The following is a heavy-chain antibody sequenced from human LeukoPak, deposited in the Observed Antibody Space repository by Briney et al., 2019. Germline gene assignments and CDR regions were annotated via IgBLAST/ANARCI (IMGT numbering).Heavy chain of an antibody. D-gene: IGHD2-15*01. CDR1: GFTFSNAW. V-gene: IGHV3-21*01. Sequence: PGGSLRLSCAASGFTFSNAWMNWVRQAPGKGLEWVSSISSSSSSYIYYADSVKGRFTISRDNAKNSLYLQMNSLRAEDTAVYYCARDKQCCSGGSCYLCEFDPWGQGTLVTVSS. CDR3: ARDKQCCSGGSCYLCEFDP. CDR2: ISSSSSSYI. J-gene: IGHJ5*02.